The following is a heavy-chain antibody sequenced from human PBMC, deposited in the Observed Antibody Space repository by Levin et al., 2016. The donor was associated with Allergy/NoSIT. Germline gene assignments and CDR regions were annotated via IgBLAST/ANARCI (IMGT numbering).Heavy chain of an antibody. CDR3: ARGTTYYYGLGSLGFVDY. Sequence: GESLKISCAASEFTFSIYGMHWVRQAPGKGLEWVATISYDGSNRYYADSEKGRFTISRDNSKNTLYLQMNSLRAEDTAVYYCARGTTYYYGLGSLGFVDYWGQGSMVTVSS. V-gene: IGHV3-33*05. CDR2: ISYDGSNR. J-gene: IGHJ4*02. D-gene: IGHD3-10*01. CDR1: EFTFSIYG.